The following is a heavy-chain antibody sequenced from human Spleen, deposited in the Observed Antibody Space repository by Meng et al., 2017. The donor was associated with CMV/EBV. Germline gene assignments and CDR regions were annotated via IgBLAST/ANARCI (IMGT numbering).Heavy chain of an antibody. D-gene: IGHD6-19*01. J-gene: IGHJ4*02. CDR2: INGDGSDT. V-gene: IGHV3-74*01. Sequence: ESLKISCAASGYTFKNFWMHWVRQTPGKGLVWVSRINGDGSDTNYADSVKGRFTVSRDSADNTLYLQMNSLRVEDTAVYYCAREGPNSGWYVDYWGQGILVTVSS. CDR3: AREGPNSGWYVDY. CDR1: GYTFKNFW.